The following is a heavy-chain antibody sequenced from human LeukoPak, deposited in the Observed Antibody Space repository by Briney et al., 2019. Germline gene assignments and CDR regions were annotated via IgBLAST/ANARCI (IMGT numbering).Heavy chain of an antibody. CDR1: GYTFTNYV. J-gene: IGHJ4*02. V-gene: IGHV1-3*01. CDR3: ARVTGTYFDY. D-gene: IGHD3-9*01. Sequence: GASVKVSCKASGYTFTNYVIHWVRQAPGQRLKWMGWINAGNGNRKYSQKFQDRVAITRDTSASTAYMELGSLTSEDTAVYYCARVTGTYFDYWGQGTLVTVSS. CDR2: INAGNGNR.